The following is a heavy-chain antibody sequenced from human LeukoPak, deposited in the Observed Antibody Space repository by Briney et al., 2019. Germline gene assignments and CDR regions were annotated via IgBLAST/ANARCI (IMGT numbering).Heavy chain of an antibody. CDR2: IYYSGST. V-gene: IGHV4-61*01. J-gene: IGHJ4*02. D-gene: IGHD5-18*01. CDR3: ARGYSYGRRFDY. Sequence: PSETLSLTCTVSGGSVSSGSYYWSWIRQPPGKGLEWIGYIYYSGSTNYNPSLKSRVTISVDTSKNQFSLKLSSVTAADTAEYYCARGYSYGRRFDYWGQGTLVTVSS. CDR1: GGSVSSGSYY.